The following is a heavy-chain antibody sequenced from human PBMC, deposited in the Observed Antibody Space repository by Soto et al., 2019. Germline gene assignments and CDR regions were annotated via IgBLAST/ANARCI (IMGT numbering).Heavy chain of an antibody. V-gene: IGHV3-21*01. CDR1: VFTFSSYS. Sequence: GSLRLSCAASVFTFSSYSMNWVRQAPGKGLEWVSSISSSSSYIYYADSVKGRFTISRDNAKNSLYLQMNNLRAEDTAVYYCARNAATTVTTNWGQGTLVTVSS. D-gene: IGHD4-17*01. CDR3: ARNAATTVTTN. CDR2: ISSSSSYI. J-gene: IGHJ4*02.